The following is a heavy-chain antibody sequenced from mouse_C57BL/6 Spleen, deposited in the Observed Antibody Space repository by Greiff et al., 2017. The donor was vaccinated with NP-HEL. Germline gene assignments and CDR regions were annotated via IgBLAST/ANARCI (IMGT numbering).Heavy chain of an antibody. CDR1: GYTFTSYW. D-gene: IGHD1-1*01. CDR2: IYPGSGST. CDR3: ARDGSRYFDY. J-gene: IGHJ2*01. V-gene: IGHV1-55*01. Sequence: VQLQQPGAELVKPGASVKMSCKASGYTFTSYWITWVKQRPGQGLEWIGDIYPGSGSTNYNEKFKSKATLTVDTSSSTAYVQFSSLTSEDSAVYYYARDGSRYFDYWGQGTTLTVSS.